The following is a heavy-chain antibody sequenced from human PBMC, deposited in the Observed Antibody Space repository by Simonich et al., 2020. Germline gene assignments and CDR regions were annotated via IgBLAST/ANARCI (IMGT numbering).Heavy chain of an antibody. Sequence: QVQLQQWGAGLLKPSETLSLTCAVYGGSFSGYYWSWIRQPPGKGLGWIGEINHSGRPNSNPSRKMRVNISVDTAKNQFSLKLSSVTAADTAVYYCARCGLVNYDILTGYHNWLDPWGQGTLVTVSS. CDR2: INHSGRP. D-gene: IGHD3-9*01. CDR3: ARCGLVNYDILTGYHNWLDP. V-gene: IGHV4-34*01. CDR1: GGSFSGYY. J-gene: IGHJ5*02.